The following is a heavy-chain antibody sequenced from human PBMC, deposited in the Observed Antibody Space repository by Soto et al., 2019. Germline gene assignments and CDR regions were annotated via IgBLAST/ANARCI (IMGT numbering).Heavy chain of an antibody. J-gene: IGHJ3*02. CDR1: GYTFSAYT. D-gene: IGHD3-3*02. CDR2: INAGSGNT. Sequence: ASVKVSCKATGYTFSAYTRNWVRQAPGQSLEWMGWINAGSGNTKYSQNFQGRVSITRDTSASTVYMELTGLTSEDTAVYYCARDTETLGPRANDALDIWGQGTMVTVSS. CDR3: ARDTETLGPRANDALDI. V-gene: IGHV1-3*01.